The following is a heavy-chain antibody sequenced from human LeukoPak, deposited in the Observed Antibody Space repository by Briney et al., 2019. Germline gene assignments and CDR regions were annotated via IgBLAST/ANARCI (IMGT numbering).Heavy chain of an antibody. V-gene: IGHV4-39*01. CDR1: GGSISSSSYY. D-gene: IGHD3-10*01. Sequence: SETLSLTCTFSGGSISSSSYYWGWIRQPPGKGLEWIGSIYYSGSTYYNPSLKSRVTISVDTSKNQFSLKLSSVTAADTAVYYCARLFGWGLISQAYLAFDIWGQGTMVTVSS. CDR2: IYYSGST. J-gene: IGHJ3*02. CDR3: ARLFGWGLISQAYLAFDI.